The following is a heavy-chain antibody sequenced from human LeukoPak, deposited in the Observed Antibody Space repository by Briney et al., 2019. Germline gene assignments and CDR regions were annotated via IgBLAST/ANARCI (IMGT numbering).Heavy chain of an antibody. CDR2: INEDGSEK. J-gene: IGHJ4*02. Sequence: PGESLRLSCEASGFIFSSYWMTWVRQTPGKGLEWLANINEDGSEKYYVDSVRGRFTISRDNAKNSLYLQMNSLRAEDTAVYYCARDWVVVRGVSHFDYWGRGTLVTISS. CDR3: ARDWVVVRGVSHFDY. V-gene: IGHV3-7*03. CDR1: GFIFSSYW. D-gene: IGHD3-10*01.